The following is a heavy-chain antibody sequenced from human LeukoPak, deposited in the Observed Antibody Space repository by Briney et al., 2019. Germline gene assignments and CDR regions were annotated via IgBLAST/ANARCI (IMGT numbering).Heavy chain of an antibody. CDR1: GFTFSSYA. D-gene: IGHD2-21*01. CDR3: ARSYSGLTADY. V-gene: IGHV3-30-3*01. CDR2: ISYDGSNK. J-gene: IGHJ4*02. Sequence: PGRSLTLSCAASGFTFSSYAMQWVRQAPGRGLEWVAVISYDGSNKYYADSVKGRFTISRDNSKNTLYLQMNSLRAEDTAVYYCARSYSGLTADYWGQGTLVTVSS.